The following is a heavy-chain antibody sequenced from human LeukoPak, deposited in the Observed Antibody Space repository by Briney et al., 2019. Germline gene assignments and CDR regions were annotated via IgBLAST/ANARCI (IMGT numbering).Heavy chain of an antibody. CDR3: ARIRRAAAGTPFDY. CDR1: GYSFSTFS. V-gene: IGHV5-51*01. CDR2: IYPGNSET. D-gene: IGHD6-13*01. J-gene: IGHJ4*02. Sequence: GESLKISCRGSGYSFSTFSIAWVRQMPGKGLEWMGIIYPGNSETRYSPSFQGQVTVSADKSINTAYLQWSSLKPSDSAMYYCARIRRAAAGTPFDYWGQGTLVSVSS.